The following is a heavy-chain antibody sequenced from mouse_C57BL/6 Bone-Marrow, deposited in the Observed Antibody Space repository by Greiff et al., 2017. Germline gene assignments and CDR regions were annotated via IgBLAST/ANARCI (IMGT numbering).Heavy chain of an antibody. V-gene: IGHV1-42*01. CDR2: INPNTGGT. Sequence: VQLQESGPELVKPGASVKISCKASGYSFTGYYMNWVKQSPEKSLEWIGEINPNTGGTTYNQKFKAKATLTVDKSSSTAYMQLKSLTSEDSAVYYCARSIDYWGQGTSVTVSS. CDR1: GYSFTGYY. J-gene: IGHJ4*01. CDR3: ARSIDY.